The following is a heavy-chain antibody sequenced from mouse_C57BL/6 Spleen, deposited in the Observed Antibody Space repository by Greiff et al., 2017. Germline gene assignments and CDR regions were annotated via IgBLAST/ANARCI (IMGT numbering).Heavy chain of an antibody. D-gene: IGHD2-1*01. CDR2: ISDGGSYT. CDR3: ARDRNGNYDYFDY. Sequence: EVMLVESGGGLVKPGGSLKLSCAASGFTFSSYAMSWVRQTPEKRLEWVATISDGGSYTYYPDNVKGRFTISRDNAKNNLYLQMSHLKSEDTAMYSCARDRNGNYDYFDYWGQGTTLTVSS. CDR1: GFTFSSYA. V-gene: IGHV5-4*01. J-gene: IGHJ2*01.